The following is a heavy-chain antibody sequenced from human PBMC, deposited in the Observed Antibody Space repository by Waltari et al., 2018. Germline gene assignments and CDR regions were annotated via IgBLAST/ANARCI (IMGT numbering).Heavy chain of an antibody. V-gene: IGHV1-69*05. D-gene: IGHD1-26*01. CDR3: ARDPGGSYPNDAFDI. CDR1: GGTFSSYA. J-gene: IGHJ3*02. CDR2: IIPILGTA. Sequence: QVQLVQSGAEVKKPGSSVKVSCKASGGTFSSYAISWVRQAPGPGLEWMGGIIPILGTANYAQKFQGRVTITTDESTSTAYMELSSLRSEDTAVYYCARDPGGSYPNDAFDIWGQGTMVTVSS.